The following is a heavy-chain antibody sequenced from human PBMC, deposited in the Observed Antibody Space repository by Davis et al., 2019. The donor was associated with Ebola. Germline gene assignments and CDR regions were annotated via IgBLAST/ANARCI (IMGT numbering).Heavy chain of an antibody. D-gene: IGHD3-10*01. Sequence: GGSLRLSCAVSGFTFSNYNMNWVRQAPGKGLEWVSYISSSGSTIYYADSVKGRFTIPRDNAKNSLYLQMNSLRAEDTAVYYCAGYGEIFDYWGQGTLVTVSS. CDR2: ISSSGSTI. CDR1: GFTFSNYN. CDR3: AGYGEIFDY. J-gene: IGHJ4*02. V-gene: IGHV3-48*03.